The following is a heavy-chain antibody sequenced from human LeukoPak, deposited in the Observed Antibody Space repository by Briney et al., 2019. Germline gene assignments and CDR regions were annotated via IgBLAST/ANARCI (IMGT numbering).Heavy chain of an antibody. J-gene: IGHJ4*02. Sequence: GGSLRLSCAASGFTFTNYWMSWVRQAPGKGLELVANIKQDRSEKYYVDSVKGRFTTSRDNAKNSLYLQMNSLRAEDTAVYYCARGFFRFGYGGYDYWGQGTLVTVSS. CDR1: GFTFTNYW. CDR2: IKQDRSEK. V-gene: IGHV3-7*03. CDR3: ARGFFRFGYGGYDY. D-gene: IGHD5-12*01.